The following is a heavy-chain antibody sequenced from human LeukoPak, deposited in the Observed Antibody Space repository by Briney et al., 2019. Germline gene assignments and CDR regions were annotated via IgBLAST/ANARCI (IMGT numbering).Heavy chain of an antibody. CDR1: GFTFSSYG. CDR2: IRYDGSNK. V-gene: IGHV3-33*01. J-gene: IGHJ5*02. Sequence: GGSLRLSCAASGFTFSSYGMHWVRQAPGKGLEWVAVIRYDGSNKYYADSVKGRFTISRDNSKNTLYLQMNSLRAEDTAVYYCARQYSYGYFVGRFDPWGQGTLVTVSS. D-gene: IGHD5-18*01. CDR3: ARQYSYGYFVGRFDP.